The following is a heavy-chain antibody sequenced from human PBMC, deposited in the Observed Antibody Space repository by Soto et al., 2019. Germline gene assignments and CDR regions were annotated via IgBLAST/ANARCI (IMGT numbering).Heavy chain of an antibody. CDR2: ISGSGGST. J-gene: IGHJ6*02. Sequence: GSLRLSCAASGFTFSSYAMSWVRQAPGKGLEWVSAISGSGGSTYYADSVKGRFTISRDNSKNTLYLQMNSLRAEDTAVYYCAKGWDDILTGYYRDYYYGMDVWGQGTTVTAP. D-gene: IGHD3-9*01. CDR1: GFTFSSYA. CDR3: AKGWDDILTGYYRDYYYGMDV. V-gene: IGHV3-23*01.